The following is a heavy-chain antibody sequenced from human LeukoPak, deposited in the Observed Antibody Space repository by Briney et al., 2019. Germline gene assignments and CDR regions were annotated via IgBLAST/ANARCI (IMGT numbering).Heavy chain of an antibody. J-gene: IGHJ4*02. Sequence: QTGGSLRLSCAASGFTVSSNYMTWVRQAPGQGLEWVSLIYSGGSTFYADSVKGRFNVSRDNAKNFLYLQMNSLRAEDTAVYYCARTYYDILTGYNPYFDYWGQGILVTVSS. D-gene: IGHD3-9*01. CDR3: ARTYYDILTGYNPYFDY. CDR2: IYSGGST. V-gene: IGHV3-53*01. CDR1: GFTVSSNY.